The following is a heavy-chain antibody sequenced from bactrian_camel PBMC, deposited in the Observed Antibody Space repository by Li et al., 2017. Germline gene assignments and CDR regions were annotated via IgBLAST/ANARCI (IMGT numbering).Heavy chain of an antibody. CDR2: MWPGGGST. J-gene: IGHJ6*01. CDR3: TARYEFGLGACFGVGGLGF. Sequence: HVQLVESGGGSVQAGGSLRLSCAASGSIQRTNCTGWFRQAPGKERDWVAAMWPGGGSTYYSDSVKGRFTISQDDAKNTVYLQINSLTPGDTAMYYCTARYEFGLGACFGVGGLGFWGQGTQVTVS. V-gene: IGHV3S53*01. D-gene: IGHD1*01. CDR1: GSIQRTNC.